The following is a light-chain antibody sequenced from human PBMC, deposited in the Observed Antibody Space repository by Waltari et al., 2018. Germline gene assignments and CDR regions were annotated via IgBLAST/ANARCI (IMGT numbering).Light chain of an antibody. CDR1: QSVSSY. CDR2: DAS. J-gene: IGKJ5*01. Sequence: EIVLTQSSATLSLSPGERATLSCRAIQSVSSYLAWYQQKPRQPPRLLISDASNRAAGIPARFSGSGSGTDFTLTISSLEPEDFAVYFCQQRSNQITFGQGTRLEIK. V-gene: IGKV3-11*01. CDR3: QQRSNQIT.